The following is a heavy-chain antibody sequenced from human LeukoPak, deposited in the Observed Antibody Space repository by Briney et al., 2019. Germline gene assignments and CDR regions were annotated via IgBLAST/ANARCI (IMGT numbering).Heavy chain of an antibody. CDR1: GGSISSYY. CDR2: IYTSGST. D-gene: IGHD3-3*01. V-gene: IGHV4-4*07. J-gene: IGHJ6*03. Sequence: SETLSLTCTVSGGSISSYYRSWIRQPAGKGLEWIGRIYTSGSTNYNPSLKSRVTMSVDTSKNQFSLKLRSVTAADTAVYYCARIYDFWSGYYYMDVWGKGTTVTVSS. CDR3: ARIYDFWSGYYYMDV.